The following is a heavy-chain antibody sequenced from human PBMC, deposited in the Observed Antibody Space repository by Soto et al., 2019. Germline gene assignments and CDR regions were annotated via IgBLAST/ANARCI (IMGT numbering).Heavy chain of an antibody. CDR2: INPNSGGT. D-gene: IGHD1-7*01. V-gene: IGHV1-2*04. J-gene: IGHJ5*02. Sequence: ASVKVSCKASGYTFTGYYMHWVRQAPGQGLEWMGWINPNSGGTNYAQKFQGWVTMTRDTSISTAYMELSRLRSDDTAVYYCARDSAKSEELELINNWFDPWGQGTLVTVPS. CDR1: GYTFTGYY. CDR3: ARDSAKSEELELINNWFDP.